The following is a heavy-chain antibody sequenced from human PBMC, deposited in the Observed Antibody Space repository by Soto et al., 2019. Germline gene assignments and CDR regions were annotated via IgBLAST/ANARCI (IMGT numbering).Heavy chain of an antibody. J-gene: IGHJ4*02. CDR1: GGSSCSSNYY. V-gene: IGHV4-39*01. Sequence: SGTLSLTCSFTGGSSCSSNYYWGWIREPPGKGLEWIGSIYYSGSTYYNPSLKSRVTISVDTSKNQFSLKLSSVTAADTAVYYCARHRVDTAMVPNFDYWGQGTLVTVSS. CDR2: IYYSGST. D-gene: IGHD5-18*01. CDR3: ARHRVDTAMVPNFDY.